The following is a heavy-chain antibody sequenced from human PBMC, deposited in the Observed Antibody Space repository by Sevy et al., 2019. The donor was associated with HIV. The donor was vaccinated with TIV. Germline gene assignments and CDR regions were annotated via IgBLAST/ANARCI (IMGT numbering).Heavy chain of an antibody. Sequence: GGSLRLSCAASGFTFSSYSMNWVRQAPGKGLEWVSYISSSSSTIYYADSVKGRFTISRDNAKNSLYLQMNSLRAEDTAVYCCARVYSKRRTMIVVVITTDYYYGMDVWGQGTTVTVSS. CDR2: ISSSSSTI. CDR3: ARVYSKRRTMIVVVITTDYYYGMDV. CDR1: GFTFSSYS. J-gene: IGHJ6*02. D-gene: IGHD3-22*01. V-gene: IGHV3-48*01.